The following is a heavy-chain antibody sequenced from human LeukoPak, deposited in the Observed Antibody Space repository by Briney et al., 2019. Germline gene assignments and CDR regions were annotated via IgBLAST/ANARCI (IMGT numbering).Heavy chain of an antibody. J-gene: IGHJ3*02. CDR3: ARDVNGDAFDI. V-gene: IGHV3-21*01. Sequence: PGGSLRLFCADSAFTFSSYSMNWVRHAPGKGLDRVAWNSSSSCYIYYTDSVKGRLTISRDNAKNSLYLQMNSLSAGDTAVYFCARDVNGDAFDIWGQGTMVSVSS. CDR1: AFTFSSYS. CDR2: NSSSSCYI.